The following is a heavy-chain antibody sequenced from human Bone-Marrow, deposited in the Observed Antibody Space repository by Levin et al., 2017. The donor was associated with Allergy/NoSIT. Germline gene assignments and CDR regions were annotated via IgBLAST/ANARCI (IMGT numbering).Heavy chain of an antibody. CDR1: GFMFNTYG. J-gene: IGHJ1*01. V-gene: IGHV3-30*03. Sequence: PGGSLRLSCAASGFMFNTYGMHWVRQAPGKGLQWVAQISYDGSDKYYADSLEGRFTISRDNYRDTLYLQINSLKVEDTAVYFCATREGGSYYFQHWGQGTLVTVSS. CDR2: ISYDGSDK. D-gene: IGHD1-26*01. CDR3: ATREGGSYYFQH.